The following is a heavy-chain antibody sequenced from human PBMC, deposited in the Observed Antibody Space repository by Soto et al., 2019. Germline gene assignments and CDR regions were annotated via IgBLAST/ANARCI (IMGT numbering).Heavy chain of an antibody. J-gene: IGHJ4*02. Sequence: ASVKVSCKASGYTFITYDINWVRQAPGQGLEWMGWMNPYNGNAGYAQKFQGRVTMTRNTSISTAYMELTSLKSNDTAVYFCARRKERSGPHYFDSWGQGXLVTVSS. V-gene: IGHV1-8*01. CDR3: ARRKERSGPHYFDS. CDR2: MNPYNGNA. D-gene: IGHD1-1*01. CDR1: GYTFITYD.